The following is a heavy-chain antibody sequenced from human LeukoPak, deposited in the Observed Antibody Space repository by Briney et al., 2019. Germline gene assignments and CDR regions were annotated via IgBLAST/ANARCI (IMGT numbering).Heavy chain of an antibody. D-gene: IGHD5-12*01. J-gene: IGHJ6*03. V-gene: IGHV3-7*01. Sequence: GGSLRLSCAASGFTFSSYWMSWVRQAPGKGLEWVANIKQDGSEKYYVDSVKGRFTISRDNAKNSLYLQMNSLRAEDTAVYYCARVGYSGYDLDYYYMDVWGKGTTVTISS. CDR2: IKQDGSEK. CDR3: ARVGYSGYDLDYYYMDV. CDR1: GFTFSSYW.